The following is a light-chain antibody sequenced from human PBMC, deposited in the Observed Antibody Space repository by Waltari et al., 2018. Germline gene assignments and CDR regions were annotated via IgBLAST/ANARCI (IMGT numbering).Light chain of an antibody. Sequence: DIQMTQSPSSLSASVGDKVTITCRAGQTINKYLNWYQQKPGKAPRVLIYAASTLQSGVPSRFSGGGSGTDFTLTISSLQAEDVAVYYCQQYYSTPYTFGQGTKLEIK. J-gene: IGKJ2*01. CDR2: AAS. V-gene: IGKV1-39*01. CDR1: QTINKY. CDR3: QQYYSTPYT.